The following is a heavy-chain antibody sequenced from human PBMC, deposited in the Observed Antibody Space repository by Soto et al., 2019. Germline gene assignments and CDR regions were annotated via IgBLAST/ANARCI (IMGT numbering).Heavy chain of an antibody. J-gene: IGHJ6*02. CDR2: IYYSGST. CDR1: GGSISSGGYY. Sequence: SETLSLTCTVSGGSISSGGYYWSWIRQHPGKGLEWIGYIYYSGSTYYNPSLKSRVTISVDTSKNQFSLKLSSVTAADTAVYYCARDYDFWSGRIRYGMDVWGQGTRVTVSS. V-gene: IGHV4-31*03. D-gene: IGHD3-3*01. CDR3: ARDYDFWSGRIRYGMDV.